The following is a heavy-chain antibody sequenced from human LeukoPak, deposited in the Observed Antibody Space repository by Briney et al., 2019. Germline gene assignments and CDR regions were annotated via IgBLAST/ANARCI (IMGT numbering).Heavy chain of an antibody. D-gene: IGHD2-2*01. CDR2: IYYSGST. CDR1: GGSTSSYY. CDR3: ARVVVPAANLYFFDY. J-gene: IGHJ4*02. V-gene: IGHV4-59*01. Sequence: SETLSLTCTVSGGSTSSYYWSWIRQPPGKGLEWIGYIYYSGSTNYNPSLKSRVTISVDTSKNQFSLKLSSVTAADTAVYYCARVVVPAANLYFFDYWGQGTLVTVSS.